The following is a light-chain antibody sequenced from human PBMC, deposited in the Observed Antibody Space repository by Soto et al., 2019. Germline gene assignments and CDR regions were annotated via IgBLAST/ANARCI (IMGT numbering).Light chain of an antibody. CDR2: GSS. Sequence: DIQMTQSPSSLSASVGDRVTITCRASQSINTYLNWYQQKSGKAPNLLIYGSSNLESGVPSRFSGRGSGTPFPLTISSLQTEDFATYYCQESYSTPRTFSQGTKLEIK. CDR1: QSINTY. V-gene: IGKV1-39*01. J-gene: IGKJ2*01. CDR3: QESYSTPRT.